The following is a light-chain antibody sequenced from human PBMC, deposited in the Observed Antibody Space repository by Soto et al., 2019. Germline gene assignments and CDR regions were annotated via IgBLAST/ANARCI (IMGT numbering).Light chain of an antibody. J-gene: IGLJ3*02. CDR1: SGHSSYA. CDR3: QTWGTGIRRGV. Sequence: QPVLTQSPSASASLGASVKLTCTLSSGHSSYAIAWHQQQPEKGPRYLMKLNSDGSHSKGDGIPDRFSGSSSGAERYLTISSLQSEDEADYYCQTWGTGIRRGVFGGGTKVTVL. CDR2: LNSDGSH. V-gene: IGLV4-69*01.